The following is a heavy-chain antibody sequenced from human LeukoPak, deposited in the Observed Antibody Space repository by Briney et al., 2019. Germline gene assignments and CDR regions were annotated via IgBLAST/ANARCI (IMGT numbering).Heavy chain of an antibody. J-gene: IGHJ4*02. CDR3: AIDRYSSGWSTFDY. CDR2: ISSSSSYI. CDR1: GFTFGNFG. Sequence: GGSLRLSCAASGFTFGNFGINWVRQAPGKGLEWVSSISSSSSYISYADSVKGRFTISRDNAKNSLDLQMNSLRAEDTAVYYCAIDRYSSGWSTFDYWGQGTLVTVCS. D-gene: IGHD6-19*01. V-gene: IGHV3-21*01.